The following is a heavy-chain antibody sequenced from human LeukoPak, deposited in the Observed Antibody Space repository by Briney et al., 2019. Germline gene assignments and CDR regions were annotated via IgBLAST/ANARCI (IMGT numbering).Heavy chain of an antibody. V-gene: IGHV4-34*01. D-gene: IGHD3-3*01. CDR3: AAPETGYDFWSGYPDY. Sequence: SETLSLTCAVYGGSFSGYYWSWIRQPPGKGLEWIGEINHSGSTNYNPSLKSRVTISVDTSKNQFSLKLSSVTAADTAVYYCAAPETGYDFWSGYPDYWGQGTLVTVSS. J-gene: IGHJ4*02. CDR1: GGSFSGYY. CDR2: INHSGST.